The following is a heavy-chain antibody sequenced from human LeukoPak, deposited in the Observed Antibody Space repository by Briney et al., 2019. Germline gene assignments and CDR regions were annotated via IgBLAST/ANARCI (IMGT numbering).Heavy chain of an antibody. D-gene: IGHD3-22*01. CDR1: GFTFSSYS. CDR3: ARFNYYDSSGPGFDY. V-gene: IGHV3-21*01. CDR2: MSSSSSYT. Sequence: PGGSLRLSCAASGFTFSSYSMNWVRQAPGKGLEWVSSMSSSSSYTYYADSVKGRFTISRDNAKNSLYLQMNSLRAEDTAVYCCARFNYYDSSGPGFDYWGQGTLVTVSS. J-gene: IGHJ4*02.